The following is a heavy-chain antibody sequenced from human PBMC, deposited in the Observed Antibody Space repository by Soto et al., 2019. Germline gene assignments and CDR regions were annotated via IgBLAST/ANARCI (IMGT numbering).Heavy chain of an antibody. CDR1: GGSVSSGSYY. J-gene: IGHJ6*02. D-gene: IGHD3-3*01. Sequence: SETLSLTCTVSGGSVSSGSYYWSWIRQPPGKGLEWIGYIYYSGSTNYNPSLKSRVTISVDTSKNQFSLKLSSVTAADTAVYYCARDKAIFGVGKNYYYYGMDVWGQGTTVTVSS. CDR2: IYYSGST. CDR3: ARDKAIFGVGKNYYYYGMDV. V-gene: IGHV4-61*01.